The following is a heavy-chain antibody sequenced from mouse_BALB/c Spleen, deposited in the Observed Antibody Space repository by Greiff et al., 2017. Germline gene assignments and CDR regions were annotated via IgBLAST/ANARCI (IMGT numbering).Heavy chain of an antibody. J-gene: IGHJ3*01. Sequence: VQLQQSGAELVRPGTSVKISCKASGYAFTNYWLGWVKQRPGHGLEWIGDIYPGSGNTYYNEKFKGKATLTADKSSSTAYMQLSSLTSEDSAVYFCARRNYGKGGFAYWGQGTLVTVSA. CDR2: IYPGSGNT. CDR1: GYAFTNYW. D-gene: IGHD2-1*01. V-gene: IGHV1-63*01. CDR3: ARRNYGKGGFAY.